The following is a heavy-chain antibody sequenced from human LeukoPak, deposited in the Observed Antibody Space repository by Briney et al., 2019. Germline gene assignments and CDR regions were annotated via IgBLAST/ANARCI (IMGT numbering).Heavy chain of an antibody. V-gene: IGHV1-18*01. J-gene: IGHJ4*02. CDR2: ISAYNGNT. CDR1: GYTFTSYG. Sequence: APVKVSCKASGYTFTSYGISWVRQAPGQGLEWMGWISAYNGNTNYAQKLQGRVTMTTDTSTSTAYMELRSLRSDDTAVYYCARDRGTFYYDSGGYFFDYWGQGTLVTVSS. CDR3: ARDRGTFYYDSGGYFFDY. D-gene: IGHD3-22*01.